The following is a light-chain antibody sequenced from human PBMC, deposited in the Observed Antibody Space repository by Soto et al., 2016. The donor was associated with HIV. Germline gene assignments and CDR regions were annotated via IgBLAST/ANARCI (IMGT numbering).Light chain of an antibody. Sequence: DIQMTQSPSTLSASVGDRVTITCRASQSISSWLAWYQQKPGKAPKLLIYKASSLESGVPSRFSGSGSGTDFTLTISSLQHDDLATYYCQQSSRTPRTFGQGTKVEIK. V-gene: IGKV1-5*03. CDR1: QSISSW. CDR2: KAS. CDR3: QQSSRTPRT. J-gene: IGKJ1*01.